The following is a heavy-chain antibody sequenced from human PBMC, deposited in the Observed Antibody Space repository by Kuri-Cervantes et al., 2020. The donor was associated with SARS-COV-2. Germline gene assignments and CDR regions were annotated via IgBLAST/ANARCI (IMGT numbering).Heavy chain of an antibody. J-gene: IGHJ4*02. CDR1: GGSISSHY. Sequence: GSLRLSCTVSGGSISSHYWSWIRQPPGKGLEWIGYIYYSGSTNYNPSLKSRVTISVDTSKNQFSLKLSSVTAADTAEYYCARHSRDSSGYYFSFWPFDYWGQGTLVTVSS. V-gene: IGHV4-59*08. CDR2: IYYSGST. CDR3: ARHSRDSSGYYFSFWPFDY. D-gene: IGHD3-22*01.